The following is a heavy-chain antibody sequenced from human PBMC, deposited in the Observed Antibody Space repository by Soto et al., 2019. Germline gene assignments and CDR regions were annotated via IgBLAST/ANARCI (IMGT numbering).Heavy chain of an antibody. V-gene: IGHV6-1*01. J-gene: IGHJ4*02. Sequence: SQTLSLTCAVSGDSVSSNNIAWNWLRQSPWRGLEWLGRTYYRSKWYNEYAVSVRSRITINLDTSKNQFSLQLNSVTPEDTAVYYCARGRWSPFDSWGQGAQVTVSS. CDR3: ARGRWSPFDS. CDR1: GDSVSSNNIA. CDR2: TYYRSKWYN. D-gene: IGHD2-15*01.